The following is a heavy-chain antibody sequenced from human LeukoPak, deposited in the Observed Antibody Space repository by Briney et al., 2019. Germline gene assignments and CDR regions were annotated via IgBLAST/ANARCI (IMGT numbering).Heavy chain of an antibody. V-gene: IGHV3-64*01. J-gene: IGHJ4*02. Sequence: AGGSLRLSCAASGFTFSSYPMHWVRQAPGKGLEYVSAISSNGGSTYYANSVKGRFTISRDNSKNTLYLQMGSLRAEDMAVYYCARVGTMFDYWGQGTLVTASS. D-gene: IGHD4/OR15-4a*01. CDR3: ARVGTMFDY. CDR2: ISSNGGST. CDR1: GFTFSSYP.